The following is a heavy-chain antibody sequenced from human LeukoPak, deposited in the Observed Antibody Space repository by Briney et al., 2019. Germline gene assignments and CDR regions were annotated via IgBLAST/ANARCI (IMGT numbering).Heavy chain of an antibody. Sequence: SETLSLTCAVYGGSFSGYYWSWIRQPPGKGLEWIGEINHSGSTNYNPSLKSRVTISVDTSKNQFSLKLSSVTAADTAVYYCATSVEAYYDIPRDWGQGTLVTVSS. J-gene: IGHJ4*02. CDR3: ATSVEAYYDIPRD. V-gene: IGHV4-34*01. D-gene: IGHD3-22*01. CDR2: INHSGST. CDR1: GGSFSGYY.